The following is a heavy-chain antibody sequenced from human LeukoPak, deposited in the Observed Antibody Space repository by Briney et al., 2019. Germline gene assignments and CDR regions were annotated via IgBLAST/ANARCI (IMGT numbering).Heavy chain of an antibody. D-gene: IGHD5-24*01. V-gene: IGHV1-46*01. J-gene: IGHJ4*02. CDR3: ARRDVDMATITY. CDR1: GFTFTGYS. CDR2: INPSGGST. Sequence: ASVKVSCKASGFTFTGYSIHWVRQAPGQGLEWMGIINPSGGSTTYGQKFQGRVTMTRDTSTSTVYMELSSLRSEDTAVYYCARRDVDMATITYWGQGTLVTVSS.